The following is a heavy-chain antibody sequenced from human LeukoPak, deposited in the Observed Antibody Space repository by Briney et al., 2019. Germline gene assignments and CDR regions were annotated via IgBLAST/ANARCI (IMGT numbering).Heavy chain of an antibody. J-gene: IGHJ4*02. CDR3: ATTNCGGDCYPAW. V-gene: IGHV4-39*01. Sequence: KSSETLSLTCTVSGASISSSAYYWGWIRQPPGKGLEWIGSIYYSGSTYYSPSLKSRVTISVDTSKNQFSLKLSTVTAADTAVYYCATTNCGGDCYPAWWGQGTLVTVSS. CDR1: GASISSSAYY. CDR2: IYYSGST. D-gene: IGHD2-21*02.